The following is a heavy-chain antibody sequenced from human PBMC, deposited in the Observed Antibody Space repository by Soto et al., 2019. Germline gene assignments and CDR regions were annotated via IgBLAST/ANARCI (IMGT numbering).Heavy chain of an antibody. J-gene: IGHJ4*02. Sequence: GESLKISCQAFEYSFRIYWISWVRQKPGDGLEWMGRVDPNDSFATYSPSFEGHVSISVDKSTNIVYLQWRSLRASDTATYYCARHQSGSGNSNFDFWCQGTPVTVSS. V-gene: IGHV5-10-1*01. CDR1: EYSFRIYW. CDR2: VDPNDSFA. CDR3: ARHQSGSGNSNFDF. D-gene: IGHD3-10*01.